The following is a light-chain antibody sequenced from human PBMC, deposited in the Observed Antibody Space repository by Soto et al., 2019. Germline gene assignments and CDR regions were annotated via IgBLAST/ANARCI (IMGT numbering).Light chain of an antibody. CDR1: QTVVHSR. CDR3: PQYETSPWT. Sequence: EIVLTQSPGTLSLSPGERVALSCRASQTVVHSRLAWYQQKPGQAPRLLVYGASKRATGIPEKFSGSGSGTDFTLTISGLEPEDSAVYYCPQYETSPWTFGQGTTVEIQ. J-gene: IGKJ1*01. V-gene: IGKV3-20*01. CDR2: GAS.